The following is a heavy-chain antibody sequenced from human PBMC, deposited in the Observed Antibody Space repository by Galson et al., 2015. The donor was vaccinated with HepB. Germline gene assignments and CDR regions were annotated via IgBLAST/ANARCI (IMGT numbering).Heavy chain of an antibody. CDR3: ARVSSGSYAARHNFDY. J-gene: IGHJ4*02. V-gene: IGHV1-18*01. CDR2: ISAYNGNT. D-gene: IGHD1-26*01. CDR1: GYTFTSYG. Sequence: SVKVSCKASGYTFTSYGISWVRQAPGQGLEWMGWISAYNGNTNYAQKLQGRVTMTTDTSTSTAYMELRSLRSDDTAVYYCARVSSGSYAARHNFDYWGQGTLVTVSS.